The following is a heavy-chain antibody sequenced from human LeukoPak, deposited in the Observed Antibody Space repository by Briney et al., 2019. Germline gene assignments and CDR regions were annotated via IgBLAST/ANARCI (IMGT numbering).Heavy chain of an antibody. CDR3: LRDAQRPRLTPDY. J-gene: IGHJ4*02. V-gene: IGHV1-69*05. Sequence: ASVKVSCKASGGTFSSYAISWVRQAPGQGLEWMGGIIPIFGTANYAQNLQGRVTMTTDTSTSTAYMELVSLRSDDTAVYYCLRDAQRPRLTPDYWGQGTLVTVSS. CDR2: IIPIFGTA. D-gene: IGHD6-25*01. CDR1: GGTFSSYA.